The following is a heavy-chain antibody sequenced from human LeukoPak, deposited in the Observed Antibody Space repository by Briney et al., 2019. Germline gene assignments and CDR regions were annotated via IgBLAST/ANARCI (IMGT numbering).Heavy chain of an antibody. V-gene: IGHV4-39*07. CDR3: AKSFGRTPFYCYYMDV. D-gene: IGHD1-26*01. J-gene: IGHJ6*03. CDR2: IYYSGST. Sequence: SETLSLTCTVSGGSISRSRDYWGWIRQPPGKGLEWIGSIYYSGSTYYNPSLKSRVTISVDTSKNQFSLKLSSVTAADTAVYYCAKSFGRTPFYCYYMDVWGKGTTVTVSS. CDR1: GGSISRSRDY.